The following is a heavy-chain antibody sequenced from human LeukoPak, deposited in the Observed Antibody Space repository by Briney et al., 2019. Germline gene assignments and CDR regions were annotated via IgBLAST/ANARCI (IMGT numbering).Heavy chain of an antibody. CDR3: ARAVYYYGSGSYSH. D-gene: IGHD3-10*01. J-gene: IGHJ4*02. CDR2: ISDSGNT. CDR1: GFTFSSYA. V-gene: IGHV3-23*01. Sequence: GGSLRLSCAASGFTFSSYAMSWVRQAPGKGLEWVSAISDSGNTYHADSVKGRFTISRDSSKNTLYLQMNSLRAEDTAVYYCARAVYYYGSGSYSHWGQGTLVTVSS.